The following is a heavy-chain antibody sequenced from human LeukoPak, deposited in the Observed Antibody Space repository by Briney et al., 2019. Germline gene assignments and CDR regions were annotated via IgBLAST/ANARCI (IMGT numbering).Heavy chain of an antibody. CDR1: GGSFSGYY. CDR3: ARGGKAYYYFDY. D-gene: IGHD1-26*01. V-gene: IGHV4-34*01. CDR2: INHSGST. Sequence: SETLSLTCAVYGGSFSGYYWSWIRQPPGKGLEWIGEINHSGSTNYDPSLKSRVTISVDTSKNQFSLKLSSVTAADTAVYYCARGGKAYYYFDYWGQGTLVTVSS. J-gene: IGHJ4*02.